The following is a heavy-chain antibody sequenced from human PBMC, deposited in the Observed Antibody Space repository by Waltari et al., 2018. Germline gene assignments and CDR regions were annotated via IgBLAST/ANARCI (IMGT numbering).Heavy chain of an antibody. CDR2: TYYRSKWYN. CDR1: GDSVSSNSAA. V-gene: IGHV6-1*01. Sequence: QVQLQQSGPGLVKSSQTLSLTCAISGDSVSSNSAAWHWLRQSPSRGLEWLGRTYYRSKWYNDYAVSVKSRITLNPDTSKNQFSLQLNSVTPEDTAVYYCAREDDYGGNSAFDIWGQGTMVTVSS. CDR3: AREDDYGGNSAFDI. D-gene: IGHD4-17*01. J-gene: IGHJ3*02.